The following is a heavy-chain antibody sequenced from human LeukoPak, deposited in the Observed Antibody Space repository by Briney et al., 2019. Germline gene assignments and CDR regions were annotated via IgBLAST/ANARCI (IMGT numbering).Heavy chain of an antibody. Sequence: PGGSLRLSCAASGFTVSSKYISWVRQAPGKGLEWVSVIYSDGGGTYYADSVRGRFTISRDNSKNTLYLQMSSLRAEDTAVYYCATATGSNDYGDYLRNWGQGTLVTVSS. CDR2: IYSDGGGT. D-gene: IGHD4-17*01. J-gene: IGHJ4*02. CDR3: ATATGSNDYGDYLRN. V-gene: IGHV3-53*01. CDR1: GFTVSSKY.